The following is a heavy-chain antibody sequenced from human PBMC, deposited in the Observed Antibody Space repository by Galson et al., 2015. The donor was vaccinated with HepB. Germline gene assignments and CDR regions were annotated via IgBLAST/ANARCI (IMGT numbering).Heavy chain of an antibody. D-gene: IGHD3-9*01. J-gene: IGHJ5*02. CDR2: IKQDGSEK. CDR1: GFTFSSYW. Sequence: SLRLSCAASGFTFSSYWMSWVRQAPGKGLEWVANIKQDGSEKYYVDSVKGRFTISRDNAKNSLYLQMNSLRAEDTAVYYCARDQGVGAGVSLRYFDWLLGNWFDPWGQGTLVTVSS. V-gene: IGHV3-7*01. CDR3: ARDQGVGAGVSLRYFDWLLGNWFDP.